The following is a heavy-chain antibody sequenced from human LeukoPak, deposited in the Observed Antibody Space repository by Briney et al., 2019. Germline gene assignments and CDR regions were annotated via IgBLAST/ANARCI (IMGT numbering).Heavy chain of an antibody. V-gene: IGHV1-46*01. D-gene: IGHD2-15*01. CDR2: INPSGGST. CDR1: GYTFTSYY. CDR3: ARALVVVAAATPFGY. J-gene: IGHJ4*02. Sequence: ASVKVSCKASGYTFTSYYMHWVRQAPGQGLEWMGIINPSGGSTSYAQKFQGRVTMTRDMSTSTVYMELSSLRSEDTAVYYCARALVVVAAATPFGYWGQGTLVTVSS.